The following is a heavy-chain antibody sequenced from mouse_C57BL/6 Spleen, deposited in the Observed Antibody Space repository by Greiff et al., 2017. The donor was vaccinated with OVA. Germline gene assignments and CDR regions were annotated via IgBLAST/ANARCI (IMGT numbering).Heavy chain of an antibody. CDR1: GYAFSSSW. Sequence: LQESGPELVKPGASVKISCKASGYAFSSSWMNWVKQRPGKGLEWIGRIYPGDGDTNYNGKCKGKATLTADKSSSTAYMQLSSLTSEDSAVYFCAREGVYDYGGDYWGQGTTLTVSS. CDR2: IYPGDGDT. J-gene: IGHJ2*01. D-gene: IGHD2-4*01. CDR3: AREGVYDYGGDY. V-gene: IGHV1-82*01.